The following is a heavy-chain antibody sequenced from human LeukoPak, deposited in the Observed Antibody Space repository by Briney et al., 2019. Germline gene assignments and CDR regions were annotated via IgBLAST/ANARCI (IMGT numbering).Heavy chain of an antibody. J-gene: IGHJ4*02. CDR1: GASITTYY. Sequence: PSETLSLTCSVSGASITTYYWNWIRQSPGKGLEWIGYMYHTGTSDYNPSLQSRVTISLDTPNNKVSLTLTSVTAADTAVYYCASHYGSLYYFDYWGQGTLVTVSS. D-gene: IGHD3-3*01. CDR2: MYHTGTS. CDR3: ASHYGSLYYFDY. V-gene: IGHV4-59*01.